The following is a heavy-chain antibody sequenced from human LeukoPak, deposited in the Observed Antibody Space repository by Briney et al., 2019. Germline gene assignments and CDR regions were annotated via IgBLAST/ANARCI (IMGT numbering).Heavy chain of an antibody. Sequence: GGSLRLSCAASGFTFSSYGMHWVRPAPGKGLEWVAVIWYDGSNKYYADSVKGRFTISRDNSKNTLYLQMNSLRAEDTAVYYCAKDRGYSGSYFFDYWGQGTLVTVSS. D-gene: IGHD1-26*01. CDR3: AKDRGYSGSYFFDY. CDR1: GFTFSSYG. CDR2: IWYDGSNK. J-gene: IGHJ4*02. V-gene: IGHV3-33*06.